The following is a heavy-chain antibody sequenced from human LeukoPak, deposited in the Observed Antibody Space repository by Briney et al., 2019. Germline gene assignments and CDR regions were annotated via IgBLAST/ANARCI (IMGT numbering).Heavy chain of an antibody. J-gene: IGHJ4*02. Sequence: GGSLRLSCAASGFIFSSYSMNWVRQAPGKGLEWVSYISSSSSTIYYADSVKGRFTISRDNAKNSLYLQMNSLRAEDTAVYYCARARQGQWTGGFDYWGQGTLVTVSS. CDR3: ARARQGQWTGGFDY. V-gene: IGHV3-48*01. CDR1: GFIFSSYS. CDR2: ISSSSSTI. D-gene: IGHD6-19*01.